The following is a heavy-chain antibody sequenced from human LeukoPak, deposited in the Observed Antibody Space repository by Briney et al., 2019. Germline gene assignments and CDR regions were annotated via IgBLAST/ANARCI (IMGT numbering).Heavy chain of an antibody. V-gene: IGHV5-51*01. Sequence: PGESLKISCKGSGYTFTTYWIGWVRQMPGKGLEWMGIIYPGDSDTRYSPSFQGQVTISADKSITAAYLQWSSLKASDTAMYYCARVMTTLTGFDFWGQGTLVTVSS. CDR1: GYTFTTYW. CDR2: IYPGDSDT. J-gene: IGHJ4*02. CDR3: ARVMTTLTGFDF. D-gene: IGHD2/OR15-2a*01.